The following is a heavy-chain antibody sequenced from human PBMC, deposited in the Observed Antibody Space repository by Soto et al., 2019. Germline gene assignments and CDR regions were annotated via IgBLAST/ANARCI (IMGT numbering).Heavy chain of an antibody. CDR1: GFTFSSYS. D-gene: IGHD6-13*01. Sequence: EVQLVESGGGLVQPGGSLRLSCAASGFTFSSYSMNWVRQAPGKGLEWVSYISSSSSTIYYADSVKGRFTISRDNAENSLYLQMNSLRDEDTAVYYCASGAAAGTWWFDPWGQGTLVTVSS. CDR2: ISSSSSTI. V-gene: IGHV3-48*02. CDR3: ASGAAAGTWWFDP. J-gene: IGHJ5*02.